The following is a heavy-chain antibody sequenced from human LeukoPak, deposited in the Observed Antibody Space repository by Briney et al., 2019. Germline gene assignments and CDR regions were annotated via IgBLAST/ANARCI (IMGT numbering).Heavy chain of an antibody. CDR3: ARSHSGSYLQNWFDP. CDR1: GYTFTSYD. Sequence: ASVKVSRKASGYTFTSYDINWVRQATGQGLEWMGWMNPNSGNTGYAQKFQGRVTITRNTSISTAYMELSSLRSEDTAVYYCARSHSGSYLQNWFDPWGQGTLVTVSS. V-gene: IGHV1-8*03. J-gene: IGHJ5*02. D-gene: IGHD1-26*01. CDR2: MNPNSGNT.